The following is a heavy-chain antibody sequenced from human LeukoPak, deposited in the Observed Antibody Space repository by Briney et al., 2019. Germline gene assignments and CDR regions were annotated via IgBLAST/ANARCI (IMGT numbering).Heavy chain of an antibody. J-gene: IGHJ4*02. CDR1: GASIYTSSSY. CDR3: TTSRTNDCSSPSCYTDY. V-gene: IGHV4-39*01. Sequence: PSETLSLTCTVSGASIYTSSSYWGWIRQPPGKGLEWIASVYYTGSTYYSPSLKSRATISVDTSKNQFSLELNSVTAADTAVYYCTTSRTNDCSSPSCYTDYWGQGTLVTVSS. D-gene: IGHD2-2*02. CDR2: VYYTGST.